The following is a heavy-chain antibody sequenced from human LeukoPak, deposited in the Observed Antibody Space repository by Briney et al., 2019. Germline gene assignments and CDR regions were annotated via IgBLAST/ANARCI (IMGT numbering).Heavy chain of an antibody. Sequence: PGGSLRLSCAASGFTFSSYWMHWVRQAPGKGLGWVSRINSDGSTTTYADSVKGRFTISRDNAKDTLYLQMTSLRAEDTAVYYCARATYYYDSSGYRAIYYFDYWGQGTLVTVSS. J-gene: IGHJ4*02. CDR1: GFTFSSYW. D-gene: IGHD3-22*01. CDR2: INSDGSTT. CDR3: ARATYYYDSSGYRAIYYFDY. V-gene: IGHV3-74*01.